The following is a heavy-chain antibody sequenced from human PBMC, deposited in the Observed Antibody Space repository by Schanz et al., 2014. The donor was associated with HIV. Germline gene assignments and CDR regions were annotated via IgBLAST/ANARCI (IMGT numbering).Heavy chain of an antibody. CDR1: GFTFSSYG. CDR3: AKGSSLWSFYYDMDV. Sequence: QVQLVESGGGVVQPGRSLRLSCAASGFTFSSYGMHWVRQAPGKGLEWVATISYDGGNKYYADSVKGRLTISRDTSKKKLYLQMNSLRAEDTAVYYCAKGSSLWSFYYDMDVWGQGTTVTVSS. CDR2: ISYDGGNK. J-gene: IGHJ6*02. D-gene: IGHD3-10*01. V-gene: IGHV3-30*18.